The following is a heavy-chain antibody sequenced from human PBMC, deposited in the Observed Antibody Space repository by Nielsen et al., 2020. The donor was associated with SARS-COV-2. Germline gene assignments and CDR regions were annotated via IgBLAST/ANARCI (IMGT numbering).Heavy chain of an antibody. D-gene: IGHD3-22*01. V-gene: IGHV4-30-4*01. CDR2: IYYSGGT. CDR3: ARTLYPYGSSGPLGAVDYFDY. J-gene: IGHJ4*02. Sequence: FGQLPGEGLEWIGDIYYSGGTYFNPSLKSRLTMSVDTSKNQFSLKLSSVTAADTALYYCARTLYPYGSSGPLGAVDYFDYWGQGTLVTVSS.